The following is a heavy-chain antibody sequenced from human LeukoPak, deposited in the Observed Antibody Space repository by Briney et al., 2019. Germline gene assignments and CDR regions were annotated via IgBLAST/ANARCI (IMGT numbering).Heavy chain of an antibody. CDR1: GGSISSSSYY. Sequence: SETLSLTCTVSGGSISSSSYYWGWIRQPPGKGLEWIGSIYYSGSTYYNPSLKSRVTISVDTPKNQFSLKLSSVTAADTAVYYCARDQGSGSYYPEDYGMDVWGQGTMVTVSS. D-gene: IGHD3-10*01. CDR3: ARDQGSGSYYPEDYGMDV. J-gene: IGHJ6*02. V-gene: IGHV4-39*07. CDR2: IYYSGST.